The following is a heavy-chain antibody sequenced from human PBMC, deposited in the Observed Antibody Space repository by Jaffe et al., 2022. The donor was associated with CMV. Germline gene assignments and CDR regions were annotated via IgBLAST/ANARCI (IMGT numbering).Heavy chain of an antibody. CDR3: ATPYDSSGYPNPRTPGAAFDI. J-gene: IGHJ3*02. CDR2: FDPEDGET. V-gene: IGHV1-24*01. D-gene: IGHD3-22*01. CDR1: GYTLTELS. Sequence: QVQLVQSGAEVKKPGASVKVSCKVSGYTLTELSMHWVRQAPGKGLEWMGGFDPEDGETIYAQKFQGRVTMTEDTSTDTAYMELSSLRSEDTAVYYCATPYDSSGYPNPRTPGAAFDIWGQGTMVTVSS.